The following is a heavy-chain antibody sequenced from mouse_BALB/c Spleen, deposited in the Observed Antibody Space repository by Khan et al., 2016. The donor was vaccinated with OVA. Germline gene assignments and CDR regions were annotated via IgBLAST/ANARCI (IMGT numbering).Heavy chain of an antibody. CDR2: INSNGGST. Sequence: EVQVVESGGGLVQPGGSLKLSCAASGFTFSSYGMSWVRQTPDKRLELVATINSNGGSTYYPDSVKGRFTISRDNAKNTLYLQRSSLKSEDTAMYYCARRARTINWGQGTTLTVSS. V-gene: IGHV5-6-3*01. CDR3: ARRARTIN. D-gene: IGHD3-3*01. CDR1: GFTFSSYG. J-gene: IGHJ2*01.